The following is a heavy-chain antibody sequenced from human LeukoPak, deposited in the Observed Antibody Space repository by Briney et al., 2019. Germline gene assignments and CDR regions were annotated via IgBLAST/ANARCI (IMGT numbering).Heavy chain of an antibody. CDR1: GFTFRSYA. J-gene: IGHJ4*02. V-gene: IGHV3-23*01. CDR2: ISGSGDIT. CDR3: AKVSRFAVVPAAMLNW. D-gene: IGHD2-2*01. Sequence: GGSLRLSCAASGFTFRSYAMSWVRQARGKGLEWVSAISGSGDITYYADSVKGRFTMSRDNFKNTLYLQMNSLRAEDTAVYYSAKVSRFAVVPAAMLNWWGQGIQVTVSS.